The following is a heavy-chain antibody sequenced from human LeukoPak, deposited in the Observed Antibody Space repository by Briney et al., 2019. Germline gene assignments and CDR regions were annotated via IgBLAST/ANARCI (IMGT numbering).Heavy chain of an antibody. J-gene: IGHJ4*02. CDR1: GFTFSSYAM. CDR3: ARDRIAVAGTAFDY. D-gene: IGHD6-19*01. V-gene: IGHV4-4*02. Sequence: GSLRLSCAASGFTFSSYAMSWVRQPPGKGLEWIGEIYHSGSTNYNPSLKSRVTISVDKSKNQFSLKLSSVTAADTAVYYCARDRIAVAGTAFDYWGQGTLVTVSS. CDR2: IYHSGST.